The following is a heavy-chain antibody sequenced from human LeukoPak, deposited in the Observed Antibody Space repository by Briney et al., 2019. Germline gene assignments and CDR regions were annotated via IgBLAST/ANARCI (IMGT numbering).Heavy chain of an antibody. CDR2: ISYDGSNK. J-gene: IGHJ4*02. CDR3: AKERGYYYDSSGFDY. D-gene: IGHD3-22*01. Sequence: GGSLRLSCAASGFTFSSYGMHWVRQAPGKGLEWVAVISYDGSNKYYADSVKGRFTISRDNSKNTLYLQMNSLRAEDTAVYYCAKERGYYYDSSGFDYWGQGTLVTVSS. V-gene: IGHV3-30*18. CDR1: GFTFSSYG.